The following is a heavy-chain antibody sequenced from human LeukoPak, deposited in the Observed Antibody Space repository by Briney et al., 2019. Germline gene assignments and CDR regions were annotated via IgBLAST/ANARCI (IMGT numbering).Heavy chain of an antibody. J-gene: IGHJ4*02. Sequence: GGSLRLSCAATGITFSKAWMTWVRQAPGEGLVWVSRINTDGSNTNYADSVKGRFTISRDNAKNTLYLQMSSLRAGDTAMYYCARDYSGGYSGYWGQGTLVTVCS. CDR3: ARDYSGGYSGY. CDR1: GITFSKAW. V-gene: IGHV3-74*01. CDR2: INTDGSNT. D-gene: IGHD2-21*02.